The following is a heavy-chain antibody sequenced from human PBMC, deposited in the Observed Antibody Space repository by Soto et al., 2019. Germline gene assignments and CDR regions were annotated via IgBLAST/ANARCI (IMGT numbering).Heavy chain of an antibody. J-gene: IGHJ4*02. Sequence: SETLSLTCTVSGGSISSGDYYWSWIRQPPGKGLEWIGYIYYSGSTYYNPSLKSRVTISIDTSKNQFSLKLSSVTAADTAVYYCARELDYGSYYFDYWGQGTLVTVSS. V-gene: IGHV4-30-4*01. CDR3: ARELDYGSYYFDY. CDR1: GGSISSGDYY. CDR2: IYYSGST. D-gene: IGHD4-17*01.